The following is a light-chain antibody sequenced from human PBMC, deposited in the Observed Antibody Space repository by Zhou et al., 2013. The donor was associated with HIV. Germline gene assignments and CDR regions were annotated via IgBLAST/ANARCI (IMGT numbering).Light chain of an antibody. V-gene: IGKV3-15*01. CDR2: GAS. CDR3: QQYNTWPYT. Sequence: EIVMTQSPATLSVSPGNRVTLSCRASQSISSNLAWYQQKPGQAPRLLIFGASTRATGVPARFSGSGSGTRFTLTIGSMQSEDFAVYYCQQYNTWPYTFGQGTKLEIK. J-gene: IGKJ2*01. CDR1: QSISSN.